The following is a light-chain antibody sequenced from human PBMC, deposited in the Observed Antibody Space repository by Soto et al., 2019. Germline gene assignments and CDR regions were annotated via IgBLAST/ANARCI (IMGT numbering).Light chain of an antibody. CDR2: EDS. CDR3: CSYAGNCSWV. Sequence: QSALTQPASVSGSPGQSITISCTGTSSDVGSYNLVSWYQHHRGKAPKVIIYEDSKRPSGASNRFYDSKSANTASLTISGLQAEDEADYYCCSYAGNCSWVFDGGTKLTVL. J-gene: IGLJ2*01. CDR1: SSDVGSYNL. V-gene: IGLV2-23*01.